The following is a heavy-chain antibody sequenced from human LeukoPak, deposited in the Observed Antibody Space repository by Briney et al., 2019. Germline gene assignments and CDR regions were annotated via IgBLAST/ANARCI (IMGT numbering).Heavy chain of an antibody. V-gene: IGHV1-3*01. J-gene: IGHJ4*02. D-gene: IGHD2-15*01. CDR3: ARAMVVAAPLRY. CDR2: INAGNGNT. Sequence: GASVKVSCKASGYTFTSYAMHWVRQAPGQRLEWMGWINAGNGNTKYSQKFQGRVTITRDTSASTAYMELSSLRSEDTAVYYCARAMVVAAPLRYWGQGTLVTVSS. CDR1: GYTFTSYA.